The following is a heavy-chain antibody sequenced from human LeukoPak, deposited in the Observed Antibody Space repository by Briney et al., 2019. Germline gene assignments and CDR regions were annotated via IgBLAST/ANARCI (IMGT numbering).Heavy chain of an antibody. CDR3: ARHRKYYYDSSGLDY. CDR2: IYPGDSDT. D-gene: IGHD3-22*01. V-gene: IGHV5-51*01. J-gene: IGHJ4*02. CDR1: GYSFTSYW. Sequence: GESLKISCKGSGYSFTSYWIGWVRQMPGKGLEWMGIIYPGDSDTRYSPSFQGQVTISADKSISTAYLQWSSLEASDTAMYYCARHRKYYYDSSGLDYWGQGTLVTVSS.